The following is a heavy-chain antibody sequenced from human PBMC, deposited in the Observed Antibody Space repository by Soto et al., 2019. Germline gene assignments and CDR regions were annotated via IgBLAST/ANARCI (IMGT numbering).Heavy chain of an antibody. D-gene: IGHD5-12*01. CDR3: ARAGVFRGYIFDP. J-gene: IGHJ5*02. CDR1: GGSISSGGYS. V-gene: IGHV4-30-2*01. CDR2: IYHSGST. Sequence: QLQLQESGSGLVKPSQTLSLTCAVSGGSISSGGYSWSWIRQPPGKGLEWIGYIYHSGSTYYNPSLKSRVTISVDRSKNQFSLKRSSVTAADTAVYYCARAGVFRGYIFDPWGQGTLVTVSS.